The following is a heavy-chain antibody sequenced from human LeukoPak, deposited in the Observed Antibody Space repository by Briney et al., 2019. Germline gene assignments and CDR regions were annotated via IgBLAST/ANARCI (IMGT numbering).Heavy chain of an antibody. Sequence: SETLSLTCTVSGGSISSSSYYWGWIRQPPGKGPEWIGSIYYSGTTYYNPSLKSRVTISVDTSKNQFSLKVSSVTAADTAVYYCARETPDVDYWGQGTLVTVSS. D-gene: IGHD2-15*01. J-gene: IGHJ4*02. CDR2: IYYSGTT. V-gene: IGHV4-39*07. CDR3: ARETPDVDY. CDR1: GGSISSSSYY.